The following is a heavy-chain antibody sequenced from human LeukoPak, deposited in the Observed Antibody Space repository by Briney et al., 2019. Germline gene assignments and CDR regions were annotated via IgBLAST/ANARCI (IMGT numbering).Heavy chain of an antibody. CDR3: ARTKLYCGGGSCYSSLDY. V-gene: IGHV4-59*01. Sequence: PSETLSLTCTVSGGSISNYYWSWIRQPPGKGLEWIGYISYSGSTISNPSLKSRVTISVDTSKNQFSLKLTSVTAADTALYYCARTKLYCGGGSCYSSLDYWGQGTLVTVSS. D-gene: IGHD2-15*01. CDR1: GGSISNYY. J-gene: IGHJ4*02. CDR2: ISYSGST.